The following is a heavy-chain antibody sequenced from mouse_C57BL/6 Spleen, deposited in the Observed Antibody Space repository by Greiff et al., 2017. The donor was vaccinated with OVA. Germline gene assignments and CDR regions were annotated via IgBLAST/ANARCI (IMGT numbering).Heavy chain of an antibody. CDR3: ADFRGYIEV. J-gene: IGHJ1*03. CDR1: GYTFTSYW. Sequence: VQLQQPGAELVKPGASVKLSCKASGYTFTSYWMHWVKQRPGQGLAWIGMIHPNSGSTNYNEKFKSKATLTVDKSSSTAYMQLSSLTSEGSAVYYSADFRGYIEVWGTGATVTVSS. V-gene: IGHV1-64*01. CDR2: IHPNSGST.